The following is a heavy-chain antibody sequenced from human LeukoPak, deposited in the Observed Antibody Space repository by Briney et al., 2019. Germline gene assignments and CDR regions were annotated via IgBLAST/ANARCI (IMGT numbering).Heavy chain of an antibody. CDR1: RFTFSSYG. Sequence: GGSLRLSCAASRFTFSSYGMHGVRQAPGKGLEWVAVISYDGSNKYYADSVKGRLIVSRDNPKNTLYLQMNSLRAEDTAVYYCAKEGRDGFNYDYWGQGTLVTVSS. CDR3: AKEGRDGFNYDY. CDR2: ISYDGSNK. V-gene: IGHV3-30*18. D-gene: IGHD5-24*01. J-gene: IGHJ4*02.